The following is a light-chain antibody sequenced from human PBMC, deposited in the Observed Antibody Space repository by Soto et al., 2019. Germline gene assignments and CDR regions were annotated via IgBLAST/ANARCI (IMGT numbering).Light chain of an antibody. CDR2: TVS. CDR3: QHGKTFPFT. CDR1: HGVSGW. V-gene: IGKV1-12*01. J-gene: IGKJ3*01. Sequence: IQMTQSPSSVSASVGDTVTLSCQTSHGVSGWLAWYQQKPGKAPTLLIYTVSNLQSGVPSRFSGSGSGTDFSLTITSLQPEDFATYFCQHGKTFPFTFGPGTKVEVK.